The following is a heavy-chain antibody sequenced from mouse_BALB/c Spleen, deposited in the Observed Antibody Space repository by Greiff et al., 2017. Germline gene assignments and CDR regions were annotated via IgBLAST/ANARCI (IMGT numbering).Heavy chain of an antibody. CDR3: ARHGRGTVVATWYFDV. CDR1: GFTFSSYA. Sequence: EVMLVESGGGLVKPGGSLKLSCAASGFTFSSYAMSWVRQTPEKRLEWVATISSGGSYTYYPDSVKGRFTISRDNAKNTLYLQMSSLRSEDTAMYYCARHGRGTVVATWYFDVWGAGTTVTVSS. CDR2: ISSGGSYT. V-gene: IGHV5-9-3*01. D-gene: IGHD1-1*01. J-gene: IGHJ1*01.